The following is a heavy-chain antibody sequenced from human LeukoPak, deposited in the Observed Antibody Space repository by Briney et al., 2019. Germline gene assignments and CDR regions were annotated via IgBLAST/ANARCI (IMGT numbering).Heavy chain of an antibody. CDR3: ARGYSGYAFIIDY. V-gene: IGHV1-69*13. CDR1: GGTFSSYA. CDR2: IIPIFGTA. Sequence: SVKVSCKASGGTFSSYAISWVRQAPGQGLEWMGGIIPIFGTANYAQKFQGRVTITADESTSTAYMELSSLRSEDTAVYYCARGYSGYAFIIDYWGQGTLVTVSS. J-gene: IGHJ4*02. D-gene: IGHD5-12*01.